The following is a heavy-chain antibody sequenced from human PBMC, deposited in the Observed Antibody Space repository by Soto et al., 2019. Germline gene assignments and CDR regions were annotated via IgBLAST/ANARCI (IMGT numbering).Heavy chain of an antibody. V-gene: IGHV4-59*08. D-gene: IGHD2-15*01. CDR2: IYYSGST. J-gene: IGHJ4*02. CDR1: GGSISSYY. CDR3: ASTSVRGYCSGGSCYQFDY. Sequence: SETLSLTCTVSGGSISSYYWSWIRQPPGKGLEWIGYIYYSGSTNYNPSLKNRVTISEDTSRNQFSLRLSSVTAADTAVYYCASTSVRGYCSGGSCYQFDYWGQGTLVTVSS.